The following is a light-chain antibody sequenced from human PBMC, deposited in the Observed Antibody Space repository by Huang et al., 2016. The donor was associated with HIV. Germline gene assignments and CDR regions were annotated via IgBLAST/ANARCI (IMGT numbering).Light chain of an antibody. CDR1: QSVSRN. V-gene: IGKV3-15*01. CDR2: GAF. Sequence: EIVLTQSPATLSVSPGERATLSCRASQSVSRNLAWYQHKPGQTPRLLIYGAFTRATGIPARFSGSGSGTEFTLTISSLRSEDFAVYYCQQYNDWRTFGQGTKVEIK. CDR3: QQYNDWRT. J-gene: IGKJ1*01.